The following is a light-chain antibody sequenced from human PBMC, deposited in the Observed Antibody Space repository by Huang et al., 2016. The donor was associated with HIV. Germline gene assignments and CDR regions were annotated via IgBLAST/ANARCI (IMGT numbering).Light chain of an antibody. J-gene: IGKJ2*01. CDR2: AAS. Sequence: VMMSQSPATLAASPGERVTLSCGASQSVNTNLAWYQQQPGQPPRLLIYAASTRATGVPARCAGSGSGTEFTLTIDSLQSDDFAVYYCQQYNKWPPEYTFGQGTRLEIK. CDR1: QSVNTN. V-gene: IGKV3-15*01. CDR3: QQYNKWPPEYT.